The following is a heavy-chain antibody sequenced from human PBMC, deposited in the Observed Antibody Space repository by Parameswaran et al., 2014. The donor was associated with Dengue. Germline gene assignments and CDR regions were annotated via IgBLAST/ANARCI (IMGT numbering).Heavy chain of an antibody. D-gene: IGHD5-24*01. CDR1: GGSISSSSYY. CDR3: ARLAAGEKATYPGTVDI. Sequence: ETLSLTCTVSGGSISSSSYYWGWIRQPPGKGLEWIGSIYYSGSTYYNPSLKSRVTISLDTFKKQFSLKMNSVTAADTAVYFCARLAAGEKATYPGTVDIWGQGTMVTVSS. J-gene: IGHJ3*02. V-gene: IGHV4-39*01. CDR2: IYYSGST.